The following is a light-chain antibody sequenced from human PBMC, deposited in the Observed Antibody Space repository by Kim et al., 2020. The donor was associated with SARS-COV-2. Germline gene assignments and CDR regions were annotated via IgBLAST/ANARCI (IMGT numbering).Light chain of an antibody. J-gene: IGKJ5*01. V-gene: IGKV3-11*01. CDR2: DAS. Sequence: EIVLTQSPATLSLSPGERATLSCRASQSVSSYLAYYQQKPGQAPRLLIYDASNRATGIPARFSGSGSGTDFTLTISSLEPEDFAVYYCQQRSNWPPRSITFGQGTRLEI. CDR3: QQRSNWPPRSIT. CDR1: QSVSSY.